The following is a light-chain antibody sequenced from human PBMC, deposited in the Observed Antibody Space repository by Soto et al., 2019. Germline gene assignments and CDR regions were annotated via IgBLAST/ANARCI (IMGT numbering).Light chain of an antibody. Sequence: DIVMTQSPATLSVSPGERATLSCMASQTISSNLAWYQQKPGQAPRLLIYGASSRATGIPDRFSGSGSGTDFTLTISRLEPEDFAVYYCQQYGSSPWTFGQGTKVDI. J-gene: IGKJ1*01. V-gene: IGKV3-20*01. CDR3: QQYGSSPWT. CDR2: GAS. CDR1: QTISSN.